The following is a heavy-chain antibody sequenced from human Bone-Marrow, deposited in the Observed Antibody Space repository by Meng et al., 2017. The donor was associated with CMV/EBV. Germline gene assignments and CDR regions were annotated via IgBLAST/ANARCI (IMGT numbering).Heavy chain of an antibody. D-gene: IGHD2-2*02. CDR3: TTDGIVVVLAAIDY. CDR2: IKSKTDGGTT. J-gene: IGHJ4*02. Sequence: GESLKISCAASGFTFSSAWMSWGRQAPGKGLEWVGRIKSKTDGGTTDYAAPVKGRFTISRDDSKNTLYLQMNSLKTEDTAVYYCTTDGIVVVLAAIDYWGQGTLVTVSS. V-gene: IGHV3-15*01. CDR1: GFTFSSAW.